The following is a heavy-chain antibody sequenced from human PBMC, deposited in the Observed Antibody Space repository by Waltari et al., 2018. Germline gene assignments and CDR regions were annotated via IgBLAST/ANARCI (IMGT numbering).Heavy chain of an antibody. CDR3: ARGGWKTTNYGMDV. Sequence: QVQLQESGPGLVKASETLSLTCTVSGGPISNYYWSCVRQAPGNGPALIGSIYYTGLTNYSPSLKSRVSFSVDMSNNKFSLRLSSVTAADTAIYYCARGGWKTTNYGMDVWGPGTTVTVSS. D-gene: IGHD1-1*01. J-gene: IGHJ6*02. CDR1: GGPISNYY. CDR2: IYYTGLT. V-gene: IGHV4-59*01.